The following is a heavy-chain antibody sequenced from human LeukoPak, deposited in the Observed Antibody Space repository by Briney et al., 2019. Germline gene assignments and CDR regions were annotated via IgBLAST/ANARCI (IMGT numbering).Heavy chain of an antibody. D-gene: IGHD3-22*01. J-gene: IGHJ3*02. V-gene: IGHV4-34*01. CDR3: ARNTYYYDSSGYSHDAFDI. Sequence: SETLSLTCAVYGGSFSGYYWSWIRQPPGKGLEWIGEINHSGSTNYNPSLKSRVTISVDTSKNQFSLKLSSVTAADTAVYYCARNTYYYDSSGYSHDAFDIWGQGTMVTVSS. CDR2: INHSGST. CDR1: GGSFSGYY.